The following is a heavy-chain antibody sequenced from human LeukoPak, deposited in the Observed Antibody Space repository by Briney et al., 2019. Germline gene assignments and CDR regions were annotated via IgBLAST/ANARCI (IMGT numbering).Heavy chain of an antibody. V-gene: IGHV3-74*01. CDR3: ARDRGWNSFDD. Sequence: GGSLRLSCAASGFTLSSYWMDWVRQVPGKGLLWVSRSNPDGSFTGYADSVKGRFTISRDDAKNTLYLQMNSLRVEDTAVYYCARDRGWNSFDDWGQGTLVTVSS. J-gene: IGHJ4*02. D-gene: IGHD1-1*01. CDR1: GFTLSSYW. CDR2: SNPDGSFT.